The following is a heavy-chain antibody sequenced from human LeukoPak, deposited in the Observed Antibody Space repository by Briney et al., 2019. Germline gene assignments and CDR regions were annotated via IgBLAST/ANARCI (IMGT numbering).Heavy chain of an antibody. CDR3: ARGGYYFDSSGYYFLDY. CDR2: ISAYNGNT. Sequence: ASVKVSCKASGYTFTGYYMHWVRQAPGQGLEWMGWISAYNGNTNYAQKLQGRVTMTTDTSTSTAYMELRSLRSDDTAVYYCARGGYYFDSSGYYFLDYWGQGTLVTVSS. D-gene: IGHD3-22*01. V-gene: IGHV1-18*04. J-gene: IGHJ4*02. CDR1: GYTFTGYY.